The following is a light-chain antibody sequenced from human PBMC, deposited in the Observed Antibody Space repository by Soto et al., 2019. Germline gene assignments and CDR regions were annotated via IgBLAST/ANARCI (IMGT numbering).Light chain of an antibody. V-gene: IGKV1-5*03. CDR2: KTS. J-gene: IGKJ2*01. Sequence: DVQMTQSPSTLSAFVGDTVTITCRARQSVDVWLAWYQQRPGKAPQLLIYKTSTLESGVPSRFSGTGAGTEFTLTISSLQPEDAATYYCHQYDGTPYTFGQGTRLE. CDR3: HQYDGTPYT. CDR1: QSVDVW.